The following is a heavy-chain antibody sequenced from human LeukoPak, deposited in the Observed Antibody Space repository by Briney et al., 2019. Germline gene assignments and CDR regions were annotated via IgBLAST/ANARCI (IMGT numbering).Heavy chain of an antibody. D-gene: IGHD3-22*01. Sequence: ASVKVSCNVSGYTLTELSMHWVRQAPGKGLEWMGSFDPEDGETIYAQKFQGSVTMTEDTSTDTAYMELSRLRSEDTAVYYCATEGRRYDSSGHAFDIWGQGTMVTVSS. CDR2: FDPEDGET. J-gene: IGHJ3*02. CDR1: GYTLTELS. V-gene: IGHV1-24*01. CDR3: ATEGRRYDSSGHAFDI.